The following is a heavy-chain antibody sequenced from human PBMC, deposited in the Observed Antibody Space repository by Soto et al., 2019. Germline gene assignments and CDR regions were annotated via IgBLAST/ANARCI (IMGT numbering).Heavy chain of an antibody. Sequence: EVQLVESGGGLVQPGGSLRLSCATSGFTFGDHYMDWVRQAPGKGLEWVARSRDRAESHTTEYAASVKGRFTISRDESKRTLYLQMNSLKAEDSAVDYCARSARLSQFDIWGQGNLVTVSS. J-gene: IGHJ4*02. V-gene: IGHV3-72*01. D-gene: IGHD6-25*01. CDR3: ARSARLSQFDI. CDR1: GFTFGDHY. CDR2: SRDRAESHTT.